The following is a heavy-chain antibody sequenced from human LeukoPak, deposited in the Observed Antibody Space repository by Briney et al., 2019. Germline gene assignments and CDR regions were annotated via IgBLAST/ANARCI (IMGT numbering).Heavy chain of an antibody. CDR3: AKLRGWNYFDY. D-gene: IGHD6-19*01. J-gene: IGHJ4*02. CDR2: ISGSGGST. CDR1: GLTLSSYA. V-gene: IGHV3-23*01. Sequence: AGGSLRLSCAASGLTLSSYAMSWVRQAPGKGLEWVSGISGSGGSTYYADSVKGRFTISRDNSKNTLYLQMNSLRAEDTAVYYCAKLRGWNYFDYWGQGTLVTVSS.